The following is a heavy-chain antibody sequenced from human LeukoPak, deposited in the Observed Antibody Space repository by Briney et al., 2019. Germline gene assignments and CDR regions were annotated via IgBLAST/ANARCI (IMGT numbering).Heavy chain of an antibody. J-gene: IGHJ4*02. Sequence: GASVKVSCKASGGTFSSYAISWVRQAPGQGLEWMGRIIPILGIANYAQKFQGRVTITADKSTSTAYMELSSLRSEDTAVYYCARDPSYYYGSGSQTEFDYWGQGTLVTVSS. CDR3: ARDPSYYYGSGSQTEFDY. CDR1: GGTFSSYA. CDR2: IIPILGIA. V-gene: IGHV1-69*04. D-gene: IGHD3-10*01.